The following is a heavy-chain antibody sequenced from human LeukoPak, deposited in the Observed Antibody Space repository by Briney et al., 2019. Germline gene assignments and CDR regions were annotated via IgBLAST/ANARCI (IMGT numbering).Heavy chain of an antibody. V-gene: IGHV3-15*01. J-gene: IGHJ4*02. CDR1: GFTFSNFY. D-gene: IGHD3-22*01. Sequence: PGGSLRLSCAASGFTFSNFYMNWVRQGPGKGLEWVGRIKSKTDGGTTDYAAPVKGRFTISRDDSKNTLYLQMNSLKTEDTAVYYCTTGDYYEYYFDYWGQGTLVTVSS. CDR3: TTGDYYEYYFDY. CDR2: IKSKTDGGTT.